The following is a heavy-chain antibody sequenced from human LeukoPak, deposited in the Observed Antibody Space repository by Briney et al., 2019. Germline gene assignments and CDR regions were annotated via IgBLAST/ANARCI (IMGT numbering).Heavy chain of an antibody. V-gene: IGHV1-8*01. Sequence: ASGKVSCKASGYTFTSYDINWVRQATGQGLEWMGWMNPNSGNTGYAQKFQGRVTMTRNTSISTAYMELSSLRSEDTAVYYCARAGYCSGGSCYDYYYMDVWGKGTTVTVSS. J-gene: IGHJ6*03. CDR2: MNPNSGNT. CDR3: ARAGYCSGGSCYDYYYMDV. CDR1: GYTFTSYD. D-gene: IGHD2-15*01.